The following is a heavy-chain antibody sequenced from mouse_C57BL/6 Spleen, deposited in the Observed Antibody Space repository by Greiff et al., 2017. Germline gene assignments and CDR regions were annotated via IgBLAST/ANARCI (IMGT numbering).Heavy chain of an antibody. CDR1: GYTFTDYY. J-gene: IGHJ2*01. D-gene: IGHD1-1*01. V-gene: IGHV1-26*01. CDR3: ARGDGSSYYFDY. Sequence: EVQLQQSGPELVKPGASVKISCKASGYTFTDYYMNWVKQSHGKSLEWIGDINPNNGGTSYNQKFKGKATLTVDKSSRTAYMELRSLTSEDSAVXYCARGDGSSYYFDYWGQGTPLTVS. CDR2: INPNNGGT.